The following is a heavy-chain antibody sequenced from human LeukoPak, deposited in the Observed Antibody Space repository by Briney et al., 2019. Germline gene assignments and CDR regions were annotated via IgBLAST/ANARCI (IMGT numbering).Heavy chain of an antibody. CDR3: TRGENYDSSGYGKLDY. V-gene: IGHV3-74*01. J-gene: IGHJ4*02. D-gene: IGHD3-22*01. Sequence: GGSLRLSCVPPGFTFSSYWMHWVRQAPGKGLVWVSRVNSDGGSTSYADSVKGRFTISRDNAKNTLYLQMNSLRAEDTAVYYCTRGENYDSSGYGKLDYWGQGTLVTVSS. CDR1: GFTFSSYW. CDR2: VNSDGGST.